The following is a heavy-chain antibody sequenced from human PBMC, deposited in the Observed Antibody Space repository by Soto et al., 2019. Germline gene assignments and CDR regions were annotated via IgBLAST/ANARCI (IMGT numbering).Heavy chain of an antibody. CDR2: IFHGGNT. Sequence: SETLSLTCAVSGFFISSGNYWGWIRKPPGKGLEWIGSIFHGGNTYYNPSLKSRVTISVDMSKNQFSLKLNSVAAADTAVYYCARARWYDAFDVWGQGTVVTVSS. V-gene: IGHV4-38-2*01. J-gene: IGHJ3*01. D-gene: IGHD2-15*01. CDR1: GFFISSGNY. CDR3: ARARWYDAFDV.